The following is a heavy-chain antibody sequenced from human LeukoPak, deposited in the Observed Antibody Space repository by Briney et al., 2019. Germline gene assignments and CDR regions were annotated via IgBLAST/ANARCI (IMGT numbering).Heavy chain of an antibody. Sequence: PSETLSLTCTVSGDSISRYYWSWIRQPAGKGLEWIGRIYNGGIITYNPSLKSRVTMSIDTSNNQFSLRLRFVTAADTAVYYCARTNYYDSSGYPYWGQGTLVTVSS. D-gene: IGHD3-22*01. V-gene: IGHV4-4*07. J-gene: IGHJ4*02. CDR3: ARTNYYDSSGYPY. CDR2: IYNGGII. CDR1: GDSISRYY.